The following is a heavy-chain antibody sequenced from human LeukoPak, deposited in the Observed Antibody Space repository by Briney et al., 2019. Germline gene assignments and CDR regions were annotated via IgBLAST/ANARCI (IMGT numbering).Heavy chain of an antibody. CDR2: INPSGGST. D-gene: IGHD5-24*01. J-gene: IGHJ4*02. CDR1: GYTFTSYY. V-gene: IGHV1-46*01. CDR3: ASERRDVYIIDY. Sequence: ASVKVSCKASGYTFTSYYMHWVRQAPGQGLEWMGIINPSGGSTSYAQKFQGRVTMTRDTSTSTVYMELSSLRSEDTAVYYCASERRDVYIIDYWGQGTLVTVSS.